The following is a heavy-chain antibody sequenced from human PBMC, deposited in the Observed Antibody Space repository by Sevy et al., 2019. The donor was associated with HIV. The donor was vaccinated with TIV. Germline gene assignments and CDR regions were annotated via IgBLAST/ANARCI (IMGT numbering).Heavy chain of an antibody. CDR2: INPKSGGT. J-gene: IGHJ4*02. CDR3: ARGGESLPYCGGDCYPDY. CDR1: GYTFSGYY. V-gene: IGHV1-2*02. Sequence: ASVKVSCKPSGYTFSGYYIHWVRQAPGQGLEWMGWINPKSGGTIYAQKFQGRVTMTRDTSISTAYMELSRLRSDDTAVYYCARGGESLPYCGGDCYPDYWGQGTLVTVSS. D-gene: IGHD2-21*02.